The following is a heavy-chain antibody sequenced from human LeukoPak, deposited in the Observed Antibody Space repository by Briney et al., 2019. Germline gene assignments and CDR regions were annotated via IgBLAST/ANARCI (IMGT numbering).Heavy chain of an antibody. CDR3: ARLRGSGPTEVDP. V-gene: IGHV5-51*01. CDR1: GYSFTSYW. J-gene: IGHJ5*02. CDR2: IYPGDSDT. Sequence: GESLKISCRGPGYSFTSYWIGWVRQMPGKGLEWMGVIYPGDSDTRYSPSFQGQVTISADKSISTAYLQWSSLKASDTAMYYCARLRGSGPTEVDPWGQGTLVTVSS. D-gene: IGHD2-15*01.